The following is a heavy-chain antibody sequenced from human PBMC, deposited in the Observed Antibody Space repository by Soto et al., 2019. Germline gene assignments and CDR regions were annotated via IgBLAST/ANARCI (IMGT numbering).Heavy chain of an antibody. Sequence: SQTLSLTCAISGDSVSSNSAAWNWIRQSPSRGLEWLGRTYYRSKWYNDYAVSVKGRITINPDTSKNQFSLQLNSVTPEDTAVYYCARDKGYSSGWTTEYYYYGMDVWGQGTTVTVSS. CDR2: TYYRSKWYN. CDR3: ARDKGYSSGWTTEYYYYGMDV. J-gene: IGHJ6*02. CDR1: GDSVSSNSAA. D-gene: IGHD6-19*01. V-gene: IGHV6-1*01.